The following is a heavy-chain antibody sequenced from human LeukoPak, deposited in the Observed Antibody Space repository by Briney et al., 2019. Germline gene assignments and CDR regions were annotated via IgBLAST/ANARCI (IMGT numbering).Heavy chain of an antibody. J-gene: IGHJ6*03. D-gene: IGHD4-23*01. Sequence: SETLSLTCAVYGGSFSGDYWSWIRQPPGKGLEWIGEINHSGSTNYNPSLKSRVTISVDTSKNQFSLKLSSVTAADTAVYYCARGSGSSNSLYYYYYMDVWGKGTTVTVSS. CDR1: GGSFSGDY. V-gene: IGHV4-34*01. CDR3: ARGSGSSNSLYYYYYMDV. CDR2: INHSGST.